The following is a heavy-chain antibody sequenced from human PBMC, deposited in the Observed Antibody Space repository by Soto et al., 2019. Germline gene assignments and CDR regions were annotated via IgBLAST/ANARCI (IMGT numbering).Heavy chain of an antibody. V-gene: IGHV5-51*01. CDR1: GYRFTSYW. J-gene: IGHJ5*02. CDR3: ARKDKSGYFNWFDP. D-gene: IGHD3-22*01. Sequence: GESLKISCRTSGYRFTSYWIAWVRQMPGKGLEWMGIIFPSDSDTRYSPSFQGQVTISADRSASTVFLQWASLKASDTAVYFCARKDKSGYFNWFDPWGQGTLVTVS. CDR2: IFPSDSDT.